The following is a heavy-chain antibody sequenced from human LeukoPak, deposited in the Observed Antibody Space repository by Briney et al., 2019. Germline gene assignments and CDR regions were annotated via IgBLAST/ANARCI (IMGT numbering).Heavy chain of an antibody. Sequence: GASVKVSCKASGYTFTTYDINWVRQATGQGLEWMGWMNPNSGNTGYAQKFQGRVTMTRNTSISTAYMELSSLRSEDTAVYYCARGRRVDNAFDIWGQGTMVTVSS. CDR2: MNPNSGNT. V-gene: IGHV1-8*01. CDR3: ARGRRVDNAFDI. D-gene: IGHD2-15*01. J-gene: IGHJ3*02. CDR1: GYTFTTYD.